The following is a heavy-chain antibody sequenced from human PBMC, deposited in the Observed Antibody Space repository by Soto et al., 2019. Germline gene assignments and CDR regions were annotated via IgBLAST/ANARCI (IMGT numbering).Heavy chain of an antibody. V-gene: IGHV3-30*18. CDR3: AKLLVRGVTATGFDY. D-gene: IGHD3-10*01. CDR1: GFTFSSYG. CDR2: ISYDGSNK. J-gene: IGHJ4*02. Sequence: QVQLVESGGGVVQPGRSLRLSCAASGFTFSSYGMHWVRQAPGKGLEWVAVISYDGSNKYYADSVKGRFTISRDNSKNTLYLQMNSLRAEDTAVYYCAKLLVRGVTATGFDYWGQGTLVTVSS.